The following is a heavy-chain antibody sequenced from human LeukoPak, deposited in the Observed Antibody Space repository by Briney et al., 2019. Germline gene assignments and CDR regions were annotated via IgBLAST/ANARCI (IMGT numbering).Heavy chain of an antibody. V-gene: IGHV1-46*01. J-gene: IGHJ4*02. CDR1: GYTFTSYY. D-gene: IGHD3-22*01. CDR3: ARGYYYYDSSGYPSVDY. CDR2: INPSGGST. Sequence: ASVKVSCKASGYTFTSYYMHWVRQAPGQGLEWMGIINPSGGSTSYAQKFQGRVTMTRDTSTSTVYMELSSLRPEDTAVYYCARGYYYYDSSGYPSVDYWGQGTLVTVSS.